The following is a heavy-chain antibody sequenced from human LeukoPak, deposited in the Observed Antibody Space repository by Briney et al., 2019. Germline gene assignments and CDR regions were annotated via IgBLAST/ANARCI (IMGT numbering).Heavy chain of an antibody. Sequence: GGSLRLSCAASGFTFSSYWMSWVRQAPGKGLEWVANIKQDGSEKYYVDSVKGRFTISRDNAKNSLYLQMNSLRAEDTAVYYCARGRGYSGDAAFYYYYYMDVWGKGTTVTVSS. J-gene: IGHJ6*03. CDR3: ARGRGYSGDAAFYYYYYMDV. CDR2: IKQDGSEK. D-gene: IGHD5-12*01. CDR1: GFTFSSYW. V-gene: IGHV3-7*01.